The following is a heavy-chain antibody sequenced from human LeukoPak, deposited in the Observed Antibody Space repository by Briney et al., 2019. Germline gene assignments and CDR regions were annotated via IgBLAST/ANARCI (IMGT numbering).Heavy chain of an antibody. CDR2: ISGSGGST. Sequence: GGSLRLSCAASGFTFSSYAMSWVRQAPGKGLEWVSGISGSGGSTYYADSVKGRFTISRDNSKNTLYLQMNSLSAEDTAVYYCVRLTLDTVYSYYYYMDVWGKGTTVTVSS. CDR1: GFTFSSYA. CDR3: VRLTLDTVYSYYYYMDV. D-gene: IGHD2-2*02. J-gene: IGHJ6*03. V-gene: IGHV3-23*01.